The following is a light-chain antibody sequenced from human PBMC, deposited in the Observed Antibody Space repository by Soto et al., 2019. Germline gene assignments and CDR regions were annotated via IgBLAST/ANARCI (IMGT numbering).Light chain of an antibody. V-gene: IGLV2-14*02. Sequence: QSVLTQPASVSGSPGQSITIPCTGTSSDVGSYNLVSWFQQHPGKVPKLIIYEGTKRPSGVSDRFSGSKSGNTASLTISGLQAEDEGDYYCSSYTTAYFYVFGTGTKVTVL. CDR1: SSDVGSYNL. CDR2: EGT. CDR3: SSYTTAYFYV. J-gene: IGLJ1*01.